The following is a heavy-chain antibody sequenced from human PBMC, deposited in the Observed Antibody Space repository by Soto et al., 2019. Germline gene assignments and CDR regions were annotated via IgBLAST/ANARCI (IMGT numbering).Heavy chain of an antibody. J-gene: IGHJ4*02. V-gene: IGHV1-18*01. CDR2: ISAYNGNT. Sequence: GASVKGFSKASCFPFFSYGICSGRQAPRQGLEWMGWISAYNGNTNYTQKFQGRVTMSTDTSTSTAYMEVRSLRYDDTAVYYCARAIPGGYGHTTLDYWGRGTMVTVSS. CDR3: ARAIPGGYGHTTLDY. D-gene: IGHD5-18*01. CDR1: CFPFFSYG.